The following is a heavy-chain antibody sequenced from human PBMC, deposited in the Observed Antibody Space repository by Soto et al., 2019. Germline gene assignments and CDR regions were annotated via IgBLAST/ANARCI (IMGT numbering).Heavy chain of an antibody. V-gene: IGHV4-30-4*01. Sequence: QVQLQESGPGLVKPSQTLSLTCTVSGGSISSGDYFWSWIRQSPGKGLESIAYMYYSGTTYYNPSPKSRVPIPIDTSKNQSSLKLTSVTAADTAVYYCARGGGYGYGVDYWGQGTLVTVS. CDR2: MYYSGTT. J-gene: IGHJ4*02. D-gene: IGHD5-18*01. CDR1: GGSISSGDYF. CDR3: ARGGGYGYGVDY.